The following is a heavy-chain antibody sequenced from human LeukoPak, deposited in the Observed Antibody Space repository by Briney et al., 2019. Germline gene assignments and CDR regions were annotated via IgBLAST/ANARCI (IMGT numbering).Heavy chain of an antibody. CDR2: INPSGGST. J-gene: IGHJ3*02. D-gene: IGHD2-15*01. V-gene: IGHV1-46*01. CDR3: ARAIVVVVAATPGAFDI. Sequence: GASVKVSCKASGYTFTSYYMHWVRQAPGQGLEWMGIINPSGGSTSYAQKFQGRVTMTRDTSISTAYMELSRLRSDDTAVYYCARAIVVVVAATPGAFDIWGQGTMVTVSS. CDR1: GYTFTSYY.